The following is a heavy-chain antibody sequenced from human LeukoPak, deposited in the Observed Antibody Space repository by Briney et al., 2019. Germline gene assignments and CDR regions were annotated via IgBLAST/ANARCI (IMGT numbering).Heavy chain of an antibody. Sequence: ASVKVSCKVSGYTLTELSMHWVRQAPGKGLEWMGGFDPEDGETIYAQKFQGRVTMTEDTSTDTAYMELSSLRSEDTAVYYCAVTVPAATYNWFDPWGQGTLVTVSS. D-gene: IGHD2-2*01. CDR3: AVTVPAATYNWFDP. CDR1: GYTLTELS. J-gene: IGHJ5*02. V-gene: IGHV1-24*01. CDR2: FDPEDGET.